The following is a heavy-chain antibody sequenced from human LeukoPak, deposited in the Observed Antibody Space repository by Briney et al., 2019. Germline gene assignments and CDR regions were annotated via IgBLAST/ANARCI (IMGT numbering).Heavy chain of an antibody. CDR2: IWYDGNNK. Sequence: PGGSLRLSCAASRFSFSDYGMRWVRQAPGKGLEWVALIWYDGNNKYYVDSVKGRFTVSRDNSKNTLYLQMNSLRAEDTAVYYCARDLAAEEHFYFDLWGRGALVTVSS. J-gene: IGHJ2*01. CDR1: RFSFSDYG. V-gene: IGHV3-33*01. CDR3: ARDLAAEEHFYFDL. D-gene: IGHD6-25*01.